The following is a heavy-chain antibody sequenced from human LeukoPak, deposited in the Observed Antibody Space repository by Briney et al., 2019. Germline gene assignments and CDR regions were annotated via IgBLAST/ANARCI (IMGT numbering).Heavy chain of an antibody. CDR1: GFTFSSYW. CDR3: AREMVYYDFWSGYYTEYYFDY. CDR2: INSDGSST. D-gene: IGHD3-3*01. V-gene: IGHV3-74*01. Sequence: GGSLRLSCAASGFTFSSYWMHWVRQAPGKGLVWVSRINSDGSSTSYADSVKGRFTISRDSAKNTLYLQMNSLRAEDTAVYYCAREMVYYDFWSGYYTEYYFDYWGQGTLVTVSS. J-gene: IGHJ4*02.